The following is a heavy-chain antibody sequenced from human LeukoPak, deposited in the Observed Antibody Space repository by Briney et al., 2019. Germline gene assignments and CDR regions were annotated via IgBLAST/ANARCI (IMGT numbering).Heavy chain of an antibody. D-gene: IGHD3-22*01. CDR3: XXXXYYDNAELY. J-gene: IGHJ4*02. CDR1: GFTFDGFW. V-gene: IGHV3-7*01. Sequence: GGSLRLSCAGSGFTFDGFWLSWVRQAPGKGLEWVASIKHDEIERYYVDSVKGRFTISRDNAKNSLFLQMNSLRVEDTAVYYXXXXXYYDNAELYWGQGTLVTVS. CDR2: IKHDEIER.